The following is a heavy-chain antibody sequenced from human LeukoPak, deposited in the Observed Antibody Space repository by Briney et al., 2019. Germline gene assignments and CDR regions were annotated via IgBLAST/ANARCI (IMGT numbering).Heavy chain of an antibody. V-gene: IGHV3-30*18. CDR2: ISYDGSNK. CDR1: GFTFSSYG. J-gene: IGHJ4*02. CDR3: AKADDYDLPMDY. D-gene: IGHD3-22*01. Sequence: GGSLRLSCAASGFTFSSYGMHWVRQAPGKGLEWVAVISYDGSNKYYADSVKGRFTISRDNSKNTLYLQMNSLRAEDTAVYYCAKADDYDLPMDYWGQGTLVTVPS.